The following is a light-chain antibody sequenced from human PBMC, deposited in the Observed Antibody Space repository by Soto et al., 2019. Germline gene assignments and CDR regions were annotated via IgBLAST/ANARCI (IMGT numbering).Light chain of an antibody. CDR1: SSYVVSYNY. CDR2: EVT. Sequence: QSALTQPGAVYGCPGQSLTSSCAGTSSYVVSYNYVSWYQHRPGRAPKLIIYEVTNRPSGISNRFSGSKSGNTASLKISDLQSEDEADYYCKSYTSTSARVFGTGTKVTVL. J-gene: IGLJ1*01. CDR3: KSYTSTSARV. V-gene: IGLV2-14*01.